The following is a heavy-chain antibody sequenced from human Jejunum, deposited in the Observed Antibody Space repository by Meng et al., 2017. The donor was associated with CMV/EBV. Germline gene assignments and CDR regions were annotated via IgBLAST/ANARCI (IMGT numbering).Heavy chain of an antibody. CDR3: ARESGSYYWFDP. J-gene: IGHJ5*02. Sequence: QVQLRGAGPGLVMSSENLSLTCFLSAGSISGYYWSWIRPPAGKGLEWIGRIYTSGSTHYNPSLKSRLTMSVDLSNNQISLKLRSVTAADTAVYYCARESGSYYWFDPWGQGTLVTVSS. CDR1: AGSISGYY. CDR2: IYTSGST. V-gene: IGHV4-4*07. D-gene: IGHD1-26*01.